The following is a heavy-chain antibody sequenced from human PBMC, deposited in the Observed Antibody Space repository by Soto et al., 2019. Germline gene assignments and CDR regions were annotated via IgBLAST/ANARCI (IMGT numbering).Heavy chain of an antibody. Sequence: GGSLRLSCTASGFTFNRSTMNWVRQAPGKGPEWVSSITSDSGDINYADSVRGRFTISRDNAKNSLYLQMSSLRAEDTAVYYCARASEGDFWSGYYYSMDVWGQGTTVTVSS. CDR2: ITSDSGDI. CDR1: GFTFNRST. J-gene: IGHJ6*02. D-gene: IGHD3-3*01. CDR3: ARASEGDFWSGYYYSMDV. V-gene: IGHV3-21*06.